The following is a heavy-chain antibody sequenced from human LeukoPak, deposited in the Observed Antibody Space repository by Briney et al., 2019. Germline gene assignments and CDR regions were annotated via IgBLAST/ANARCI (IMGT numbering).Heavy chain of an antibody. Sequence: ASVKVSCKASGYTFTNYGISWVRQAPGQGLEWMGWISAYNGYTDYAQKLQFRVTMTTDTSTSTAYMELRSLRSDDTAVYYCARVRPSDSSSWYFDYWGQGTLVTVSS. CDR1: GYTFTNYG. CDR3: ARVRPSDSSSWYFDY. D-gene: IGHD6-13*01. V-gene: IGHV1-18*01. J-gene: IGHJ4*02. CDR2: ISAYNGYT.